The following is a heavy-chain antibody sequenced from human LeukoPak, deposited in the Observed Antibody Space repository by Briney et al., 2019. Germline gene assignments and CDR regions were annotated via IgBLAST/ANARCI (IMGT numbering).Heavy chain of an antibody. Sequence: GGSLRLSCAASGFTFSSYAMHWVRQAPGKGLEWVAVISYDGSNKYYADSVKGRFTISRDNSKNTLYLQMNSLRAEDTAVYYCARDGQYSYGYHHTGDLDYWGQGTLVTVSS. CDR2: ISYDGSNK. J-gene: IGHJ4*02. V-gene: IGHV3-30-3*01. CDR3: ARDGQYSYGYHHTGDLDY. D-gene: IGHD5-18*01. CDR1: GFTFSSYA.